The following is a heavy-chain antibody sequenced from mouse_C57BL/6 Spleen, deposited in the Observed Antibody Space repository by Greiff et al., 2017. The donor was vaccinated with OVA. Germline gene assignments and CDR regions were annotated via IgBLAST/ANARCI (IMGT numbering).Heavy chain of an antibody. V-gene: IGHV5-17*01. CDR1: GFTFSDYG. CDR2: ISSGSSTI. D-gene: IGHD1-2*01. CDR3: ARPGITTGLLDY. J-gene: IGHJ2*01. Sequence: EVKLQESGGGLVKPGGSLKLSCAASGFTFSDYGMHWVRQAPEKGLEWVAYISSGSSTIYYADTVKGRFTISRDNAKNTLFLQMTSLRSEDTAMYYCARPGITTGLLDYWGQGTTLTVSS.